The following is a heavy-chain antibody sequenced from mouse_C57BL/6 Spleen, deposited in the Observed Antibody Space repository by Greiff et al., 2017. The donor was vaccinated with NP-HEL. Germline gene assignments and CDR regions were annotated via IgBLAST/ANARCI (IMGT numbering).Heavy chain of an antibody. CDR3: ARRHYYGSSYFDY. CDR2: ISSGSSTI. J-gene: IGHJ2*01. CDR1: GFTFSDYG. V-gene: IGHV5-17*01. Sequence: EVQVVESGGGLVKPGGSLKLSCAASGFTFSDYGMHWVRQAPEKGLEWVAYISSGSSTIYYADTVKGRFTISRDNAKNTLFLQMTSLRSEDTAMYYCARRHYYGSSYFDYWGQGTTLTVSS. D-gene: IGHD1-1*01.